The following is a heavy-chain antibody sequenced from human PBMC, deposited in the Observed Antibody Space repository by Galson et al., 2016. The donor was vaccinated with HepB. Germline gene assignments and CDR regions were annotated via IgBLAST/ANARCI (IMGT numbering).Heavy chain of an antibody. CDR3: ARATVIPGARMVFDP. J-gene: IGHJ5*02. CDR1: GASISDSNW. Sequence: SETLSLTCDVSGASISDSNWWTWVRQVPGKGLEWIGEIYHTGTSNNNPFLNSRFTFSVDKSRNQFSLNLTSVTAADTAVYYCARATVIPGARMVFDPWGQGTLGTVSS. V-gene: IGHV4-4*02. D-gene: IGHD2-2*01. CDR2: IYHTGTS.